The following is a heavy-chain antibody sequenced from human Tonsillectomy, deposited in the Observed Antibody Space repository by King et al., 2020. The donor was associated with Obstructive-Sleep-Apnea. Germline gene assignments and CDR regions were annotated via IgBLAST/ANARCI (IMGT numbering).Heavy chain of an antibody. CDR3: ARSRGRSVLLGVSVRSQPEYYFDY. V-gene: IGHV3-30*04. Sequence: VQLVESGGGVVQPGRSLRLSCAASGFTFSSYAMHWVRQAPGKGLEWVAVISYDGSNKYYADSVKGRFTISRDNSKNTLYLQMNSLRAEDTAVYYCARSRGRSVLLGVSVRSQPEYYFDYWGQGTLVTVSS. CDR2: ISYDGSNK. CDR1: GFTFSSYA. J-gene: IGHJ4*02. D-gene: IGHD5/OR15-5a*01.